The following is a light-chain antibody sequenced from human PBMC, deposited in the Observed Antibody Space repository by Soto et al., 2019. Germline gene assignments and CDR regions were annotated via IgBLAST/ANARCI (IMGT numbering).Light chain of an antibody. CDR3: QQYHNWPLT. CDR2: GAS. Sequence: EIVMTQSPAALSVSPGAKTTLSCRASQSVSRNLAWYQQRPGQTPRLVIYGASTRATGIPVRFSASGSGTEFTLTISSLQSEDFAIYYCQQYHNWPLTFGGGTKVEIK. CDR1: QSVSRN. J-gene: IGKJ4*01. V-gene: IGKV3-15*01.